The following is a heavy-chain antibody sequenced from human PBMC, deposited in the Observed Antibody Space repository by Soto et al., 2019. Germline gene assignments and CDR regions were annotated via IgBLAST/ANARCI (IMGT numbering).Heavy chain of an antibody. V-gene: IGHV1-2*02. CDR3: ARGGGVGVAGSAAFDM. J-gene: IGHJ3*02. CDR1: GYPVTAYY. D-gene: IGHD3-3*01. Sequence: QLHLVQSGAVVKKPGASVTVSCSASGYPVTAYYMHWVRQAPGRGLEWMGGINPATGAAKYTQTFQGRVSMARETSTSTVFMELGGLTSGDTAVFLCARGGGVGVAGSAAFDMWGQGTLVTVSS. CDR2: INPATGAA.